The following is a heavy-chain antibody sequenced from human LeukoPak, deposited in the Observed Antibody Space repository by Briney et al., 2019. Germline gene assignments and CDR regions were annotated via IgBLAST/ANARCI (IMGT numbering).Heavy chain of an antibody. CDR2: IYPGDSDT. Sequence: GESLKISCKGPGYRFTSYWIGWVRQMPGKGLEGMGIIYPGDSDTRYSPSFQGPVTISAAQSHSTAFPAWSSLKASDTAMYYCARRLKGSSTSCYDYWGQGTLVTVSS. CDR1: GYRFTSYW. CDR3: ARRLKGSSTSCYDY. J-gene: IGHJ4*02. D-gene: IGHD2-2*01. V-gene: IGHV5-51*01.